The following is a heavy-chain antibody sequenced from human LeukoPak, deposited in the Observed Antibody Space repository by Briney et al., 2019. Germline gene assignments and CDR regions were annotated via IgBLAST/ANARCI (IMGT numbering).Heavy chain of an antibody. D-gene: IGHD5-18*01. J-gene: IGHJ3*02. CDR1: GFAFSNYG. CDR2: IWYGGSNK. Sequence: PGGSLRLSCTASGFAFSNYGMHWVRQAPGKGLEWVAVIWYGGSNKYYADSVKGRFTISRDNSKNTLYLQMNSLRAEDTAVYYCARAGTALVAFDIWGQGTMVTVSS. V-gene: IGHV3-33*01. CDR3: ARAGTALVAFDI.